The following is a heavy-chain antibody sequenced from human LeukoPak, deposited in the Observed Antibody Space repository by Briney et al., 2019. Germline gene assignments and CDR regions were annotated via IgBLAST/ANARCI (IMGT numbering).Heavy chain of an antibody. CDR2: IRYDGSNK. CDR1: GFTFSSYG. D-gene: IGHD5-12*01. Sequence: GGSLRLSCAASGFTFSSYGMHWVRQAPGKGLEWVAFIRYDGSNKYYADSVKGRFTISRDNSKNTLYLQMNSLRAEDTAVYYCAKDFGSGYGTYYMDVWGKGTTVTISS. V-gene: IGHV3-30*02. CDR3: AKDFGSGYGTYYMDV. J-gene: IGHJ6*03.